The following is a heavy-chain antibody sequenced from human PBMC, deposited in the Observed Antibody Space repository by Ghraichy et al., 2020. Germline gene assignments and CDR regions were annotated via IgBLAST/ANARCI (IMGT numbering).Heavy chain of an antibody. CDR1: GGSISSYY. J-gene: IGHJ4*02. CDR2: IYYSGST. CDR3: ARALINQDYDYVWGSYRFDY. D-gene: IGHD3-16*02. V-gene: IGHV4-59*01. Sequence: SETLSLTCTVSGGSISSYYWSWIRQPPGKGLEWIGYIYYSGSTNYNPSLKSRVTISVDTSKNQFSLKLSSVTAADTAVYYCARALINQDYDYVWGSYRFDYWGQGTLVTVSS.